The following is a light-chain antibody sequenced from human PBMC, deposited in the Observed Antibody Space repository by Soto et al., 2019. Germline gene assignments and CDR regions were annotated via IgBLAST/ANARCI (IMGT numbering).Light chain of an antibody. V-gene: IGLV3-1*01. Sequence: SYELTQPPSVSVSPGQTATITCSGDKLGNKYTSWYQQKPGQSPVLIIYQDTRRPSGIPERFSGSNSGTTATLTISGTQAXXXAXYYCXAWDSSYVFGTGTKLTVL. CDR3: XAWDSSYV. J-gene: IGLJ1*01. CDR2: QDT. CDR1: KLGNKY.